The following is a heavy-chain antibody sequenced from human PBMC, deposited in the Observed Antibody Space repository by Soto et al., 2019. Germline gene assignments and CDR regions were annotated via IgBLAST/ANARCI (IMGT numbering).Heavy chain of an antibody. CDR3: TTIIPKGKWELGP. CDR1: GFTFSNAW. CDR2: IKSKTDGGTT. V-gene: IGHV3-15*05. D-gene: IGHD1-26*01. J-gene: IGHJ5*02. Sequence: SGGSLRLSCVASGFTFSNAWVSWVRQAPGKGLEWVGRIKSKTDGGTTDYAGPVKGRFTISRDDSIKTLFVQMNSLKTEDTAVYYCTTIIPKGKWELGPWGQGT.